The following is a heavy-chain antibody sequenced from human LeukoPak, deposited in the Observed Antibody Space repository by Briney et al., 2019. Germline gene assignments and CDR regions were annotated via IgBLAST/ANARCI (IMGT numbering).Heavy chain of an antibody. CDR2: INWNGGST. V-gene: IGHV3-20*04. J-gene: IGHJ4*02. Sequence: GGSLRLSCAASGFTFGNYGMSWVRQAPGKGLEWVSGINWNGGSTGYADSVEGRFTISRDNAKDSQYLQMNSLSVEDTALYYCARAQTYGDSRLLLDYWGQGALVTVSS. CDR1: GFTFGNYG. D-gene: IGHD4-17*01. CDR3: ARAQTYGDSRLLLDY.